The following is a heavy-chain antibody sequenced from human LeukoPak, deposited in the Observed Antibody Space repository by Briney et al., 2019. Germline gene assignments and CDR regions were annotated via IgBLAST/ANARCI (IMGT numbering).Heavy chain of an antibody. CDR1: GGSISSYY. CDR2: IYYSGST. V-gene: IGHV4-59*01. CDR3: ARGAPVEMATTYYFDY. J-gene: IGHJ4*02. D-gene: IGHD5-24*01. Sequence: SETLSLTCTVSGGSISSYYWSWIRQPPGKGLEWIGYIYYSGSTNYNPSLKSRVTISVDTSKNQFSLKLSSVTAADTAAYYCARGAPVEMATTYYFDYWGRGTLVTVSS.